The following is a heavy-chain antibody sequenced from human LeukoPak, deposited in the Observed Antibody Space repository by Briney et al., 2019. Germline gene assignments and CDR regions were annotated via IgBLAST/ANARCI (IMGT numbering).Heavy chain of an antibody. CDR1: GYTFTSYG. V-gene: IGHV1-18*01. D-gene: IGHD2-15*01. CDR2: ISAYNGNT. CDR3: ARGRYCSGGSCYSRWFDP. Sequence: ASVKVSCKASGYTFTSYGISWVRQAPGQGLEWMGWISAYNGNTNYAQKLQGRVTMTTDTSTSTAYMELRSPRSDDTAVYYCARGRYCSGGSCYSRWFDPWGQGTLVTVSS. J-gene: IGHJ5*02.